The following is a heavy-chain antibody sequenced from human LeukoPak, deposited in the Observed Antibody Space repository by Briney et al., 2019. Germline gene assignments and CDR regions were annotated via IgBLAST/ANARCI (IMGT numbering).Heavy chain of an antibody. J-gene: IGHJ6*02. V-gene: IGHV3-23*01. CDR1: GFTFSSYT. D-gene: IGHD3-16*01. CDR3: ARVAGTIRIWPQPFGDGMDV. CDR2: ISGSGRST. Sequence: GGSLRLSCAASGFTFSSYTMHWIRQAPGGGLECVSAISGSGRSTYYADSVKGRFTISRDNSKNTLYLQMNSLRAEDTALYYCARVAGTIRIWPQPFGDGMDVWGQGTTVTVSS.